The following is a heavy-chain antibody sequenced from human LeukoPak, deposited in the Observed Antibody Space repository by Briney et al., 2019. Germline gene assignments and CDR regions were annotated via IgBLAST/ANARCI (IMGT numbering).Heavy chain of an antibody. Sequence: GGSLRLSCAASGFSFSSSAMHWVRQAPGKGLDWVAFIHYDGNNKYYADSVKGRFTFSRDNSKNTVYLQMNSLRAEDTAVYYCARDNGFDYGVWTFDYWGQGTLVTVSS. J-gene: IGHJ4*02. CDR2: IHYDGNNK. CDR3: ARDNGFDYGVWTFDY. CDR1: GFSFSSSA. V-gene: IGHV3-30*02. D-gene: IGHD4-17*01.